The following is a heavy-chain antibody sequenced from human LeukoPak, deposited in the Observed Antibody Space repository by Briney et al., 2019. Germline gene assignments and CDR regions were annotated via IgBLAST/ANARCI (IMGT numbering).Heavy chain of an antibody. Sequence: SETLSLTCTVSCVSLSSYYWSWLPQPPGKGLEWFGYIYFSGSTNYNPPLKSPVTISVDTSSNQFSLQLTSVTAADTAVYYCARTSHPHGSSRLFDYWGQGTLVTVSS. CDR1: CVSLSSYY. V-gene: IGHV4-59*01. J-gene: IGHJ4*02. D-gene: IGHD6-13*01. CDR2: IYFSGST. CDR3: ARTSHPHGSSRLFDY.